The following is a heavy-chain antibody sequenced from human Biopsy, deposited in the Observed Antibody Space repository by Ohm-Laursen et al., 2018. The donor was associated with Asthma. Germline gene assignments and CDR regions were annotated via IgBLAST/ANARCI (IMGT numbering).Heavy chain of an antibody. D-gene: IGHD6-6*01. V-gene: IGHV3-30*03. CDR1: GFILSNYD. Sequence: RSLRLSCAASGFILSNYDMHWVRQAPGKALEWVAVLSYNGNNKYYADSVRGRFTISRDNSENTLYLQMNSLRVEDTAVYYCARGDWYGSASNGYWGQGTLATVSS. CDR2: LSYNGNNK. CDR3: ARGDWYGSASNGY. J-gene: IGHJ4*02.